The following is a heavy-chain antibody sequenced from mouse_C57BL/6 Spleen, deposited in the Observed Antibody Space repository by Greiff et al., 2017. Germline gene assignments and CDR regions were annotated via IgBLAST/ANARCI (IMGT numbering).Heavy chain of an antibody. CDR1: GYAFSSSW. V-gene: IGHV1-82*01. D-gene: IGHD3-3*01. J-gene: IGHJ2*01. CDR3: ARSWGRGYYFDY. Sequence: VQLQQSGPELVKPGASVKISCKASGYAFSSSWMNWVKQRPGKGLEWIGRIYPGDGDTNYNGKFKGKATLTADKSSSTAYMQLSSLTSEDSAVYFCARSWGRGYYFDYWGQGTTLTVSS. CDR2: IYPGDGDT.